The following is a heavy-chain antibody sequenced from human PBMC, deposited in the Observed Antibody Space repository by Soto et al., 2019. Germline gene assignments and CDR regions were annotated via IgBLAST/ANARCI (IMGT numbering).Heavy chain of an antibody. J-gene: IGHJ4*02. V-gene: IGHV1-2*02. D-gene: IGHD2-21*01. Sequence: QVQLVQSGAEVKKPGASVKVSCKASGYTFTGYDMHWVRQAPGQGLERMGWMNPDSGDRKYAQNFQDRVTMTRDTSINTAYMELRNLRSDDTAVYFCARDVVDYWGQGTLVTVSS. CDR3: ARDVVDY. CDR1: GYTFTGYD. CDR2: MNPDSGDR.